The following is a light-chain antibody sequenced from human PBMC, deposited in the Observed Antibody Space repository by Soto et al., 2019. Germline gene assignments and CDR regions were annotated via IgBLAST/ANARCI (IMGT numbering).Light chain of an antibody. CDR2: GNN. CDR1: SSNIGAGYD. CDR3: QSSDSSLSGYVV. J-gene: IGLJ2*01. V-gene: IGLV1-40*01. Sequence: QSVLTQPPSVSGAPGQRVPISCTGSSSNIGAGYDVHWYQQLPGTAPKLLIYGNNTRPSGVPDRFSGSKSGTSASLAITGLQAEDEADYYCQSSDSSLSGYVVFGGGTQLTVL.